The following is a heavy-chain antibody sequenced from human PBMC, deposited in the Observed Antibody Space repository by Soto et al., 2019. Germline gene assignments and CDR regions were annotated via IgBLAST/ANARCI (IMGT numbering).Heavy chain of an antibody. CDR1: GGSISSGGYS. D-gene: IGHD4-17*01. CDR3: AREDHDYGDYIFDY. Sequence: SETLSLTCAVSGGSISSGGYSWSWIRQPPGKGLEWIGYIYHSGSTYYNPSLKSRVTISVDRSKNQFSLKLSSVTAADTAVYYCAREDHDYGDYIFDYWGQGTLVTVSS. J-gene: IGHJ4*02. CDR2: IYHSGST. V-gene: IGHV4-30-2*01.